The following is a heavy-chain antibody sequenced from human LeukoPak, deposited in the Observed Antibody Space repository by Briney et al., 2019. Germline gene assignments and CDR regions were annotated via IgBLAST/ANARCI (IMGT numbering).Heavy chain of an antibody. Sequence: GGSLRLSCAASGFTFSNYDMGWVRQAPGEGLEWVSTISGSGTSTYYTDSVKGRFTISRDNPKNAQYLQMNSLRAEDTAVYYCAKAIAATGRWWIFDYWGQGTLVTVSS. CDR1: GFTFSNYD. J-gene: IGHJ4*02. CDR2: ISGSGTST. D-gene: IGHD6-13*01. V-gene: IGHV3-23*01. CDR3: AKAIAATGRWWIFDY.